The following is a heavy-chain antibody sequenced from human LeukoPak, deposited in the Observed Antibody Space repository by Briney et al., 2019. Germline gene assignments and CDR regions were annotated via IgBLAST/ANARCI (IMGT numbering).Heavy chain of an antibody. Sequence: SVKVSCKASGGTFSSYAISWVRQAPGQGLEWMGGINPIFGTANYAQKFQGRVTITADESTSTAYMELSSLRSEDTAVYYCARGGYDYVWGSYRPFDYWGQGTLVTVSS. V-gene: IGHV1-69*13. D-gene: IGHD3-16*02. CDR2: INPIFGTA. CDR1: GGTFSSYA. J-gene: IGHJ4*02. CDR3: ARGGYDYVWGSYRPFDY.